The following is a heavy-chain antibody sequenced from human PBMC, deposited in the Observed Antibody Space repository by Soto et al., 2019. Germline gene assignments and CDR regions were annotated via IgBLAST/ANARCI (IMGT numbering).Heavy chain of an antibody. Sequence: HVQLVQSGAAVKKPGSSVKVSCKASGGPFSGYGISWVRQAPGQGLAWMGRIFPIDDIAKSAEKSQGRVTITADKSSTTAYMELRSLRYEDTAVYDWARQGANPLSAFHAFDFWGQGTMVTVSS. CDR1: GGPFSGYG. CDR2: IFPIDDIA. D-gene: IGHD2-15*01. J-gene: IGHJ3*01. V-gene: IGHV1-69*02. CDR3: ARQGANPLSAFHAFDF.